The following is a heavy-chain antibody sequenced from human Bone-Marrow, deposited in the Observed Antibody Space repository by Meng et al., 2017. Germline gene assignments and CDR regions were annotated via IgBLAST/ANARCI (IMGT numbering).Heavy chain of an antibody. J-gene: IGHJ5*01. CDR2: ISGSGGST. CDR1: GVPFRSYA. Sequence: VDRLESGEGFVRRGGSLGLSCGASGVPFRSYAMSWVRKAVGEGLGWVSAISGSGGSTYYAESVKGRFTISRDNSKNTLYLQMNSLRAEDTAVYYCAKDTGLATTNWFDSWGQGTLVTVSS. CDR3: AKDTGLATTNWFDS. V-gene: IGHV3-23*01. D-gene: IGHD2-8*02.